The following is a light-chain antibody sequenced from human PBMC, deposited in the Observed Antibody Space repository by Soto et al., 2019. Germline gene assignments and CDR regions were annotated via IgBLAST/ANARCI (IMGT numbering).Light chain of an antibody. CDR1: SSDVGGYNY. V-gene: IGLV2-14*01. CDR2: EVS. CDR3: SSYTSSSTLVV. Sequence: QSALTQPASVSGSPGQSITISCTGTSSDVGGYNYVSWYQQHPGKAPKLMIYEVSNRPSGVSNPFSGSKSGNTASLTISGLQAEDEADYYCSSYTSSSTLVVFGGGTKVTVL. J-gene: IGLJ2*01.